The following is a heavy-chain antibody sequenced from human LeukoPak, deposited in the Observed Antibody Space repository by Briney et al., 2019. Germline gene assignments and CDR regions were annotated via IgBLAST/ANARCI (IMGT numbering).Heavy chain of an antibody. CDR3: VTDQGH. V-gene: IGHV3-23*01. CDR1: GLTFSTYA. CDR2: IGGSGTGT. J-gene: IGHJ4*02. Sequence: PGGSLRLSCAASGLTFSTYAMTWVRQAPGKGLDWVSSIGGSGTGTYYADSVKGRFTMSRDNARNTLFLQMSALRVDDTAMYYCVTDQGHWGQETLVTVSS.